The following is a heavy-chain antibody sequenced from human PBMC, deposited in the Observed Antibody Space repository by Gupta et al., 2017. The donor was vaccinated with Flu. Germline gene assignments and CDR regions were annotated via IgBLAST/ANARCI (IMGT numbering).Heavy chain of an antibody. CDR1: GSNSSSSYY. CDR3: ARGSGLYNFDY. CDR2: IYYSGST. Sequence: GSNSSSSYYWGWIRQPPGKGLEWIGSIYYSGSTYYNPSLKSRVTISVDTSKNQFSLKLSSVTAADTAVYYCARGSGLYNFDYWGQGTLVTVSS. D-gene: IGHD3-10*01. V-gene: IGHV4-39*01. J-gene: IGHJ4*02.